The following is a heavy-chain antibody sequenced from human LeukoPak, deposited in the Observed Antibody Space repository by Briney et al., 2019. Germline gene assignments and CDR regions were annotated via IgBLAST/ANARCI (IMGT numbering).Heavy chain of an antibody. J-gene: IGHJ4*02. CDR1: GFTFSGYW. Sequence: GGSLRLSCVASGFTFSGYWMHWVRQAPGKGLVWVSRINTDGSRTSYADSVRGRFTISRDNSKNTLFLQMTSLTVEDTAVYYCAKDRERPSQFDYWGQGTLVTVSS. D-gene: IGHD2-15*01. V-gene: IGHV3-74*01. CDR2: INTDGSRT. CDR3: AKDRERPSQFDY.